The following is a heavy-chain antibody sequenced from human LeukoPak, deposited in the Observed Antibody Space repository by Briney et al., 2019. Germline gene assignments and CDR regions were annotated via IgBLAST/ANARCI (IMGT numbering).Heavy chain of an antibody. CDR2: INPSGGST. Sequence: ASVKVSCKASGYTFTSYYMHWVRQAPGQGLEWMGIINPSGGSTSYTQKFQGRVTMTRDTSTSTVYMELSSLRAEDTAVYYCARVFKGYCSGGSCSGWYFDYWGQGTLVTVSS. CDR3: ARVFKGYCSGGSCSGWYFDY. V-gene: IGHV1-46*01. D-gene: IGHD2-15*01. J-gene: IGHJ4*02. CDR1: GYTFTSYY.